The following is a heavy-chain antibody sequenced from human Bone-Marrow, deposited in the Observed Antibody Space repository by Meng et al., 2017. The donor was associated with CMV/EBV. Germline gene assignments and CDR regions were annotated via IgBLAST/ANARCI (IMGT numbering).Heavy chain of an antibody. J-gene: IGHJ4*02. CDR2: ISWNSGSI. CDR1: GFTFDDYA. CDR3: ARDGYSGSYWGYFDD. Sequence: SLKISCAASGFTFDDYAMHWVRQAPGKGLEWVSGISWNSGSIGYADSVKGRFTISRDNAKNSLYLQMNSLRAEDTAVYYCARDGYSGSYWGYFDDWGPGKLVHGAS. V-gene: IGHV3-9*01. D-gene: IGHD1-26*01.